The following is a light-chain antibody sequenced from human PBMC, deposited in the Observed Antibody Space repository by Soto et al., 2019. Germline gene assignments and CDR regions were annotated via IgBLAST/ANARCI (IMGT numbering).Light chain of an antibody. CDR3: QQYSHLIT. J-gene: IGKJ5*01. CDR1: QDISNY. V-gene: IGKV1-33*01. Sequence: DMQMTQSPSSLSASVGDRVTITCQASQDISNYLNWYQQKLGKAPKLLIYDASNLETRVPSRFSGSGSGTDFTFTISSLQPEDIATYYCQQYSHLITFGQGTRLEIK. CDR2: DAS.